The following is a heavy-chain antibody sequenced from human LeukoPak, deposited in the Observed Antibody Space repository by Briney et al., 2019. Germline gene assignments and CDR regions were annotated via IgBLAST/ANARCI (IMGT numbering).Heavy chain of an antibody. Sequence: QPGGSLRLSCTASRFTFSTYAMSWVRQAPGKGLEWVSSISGSGDTTYYTGSVKGRFTISRDNSKNALYLQMSSLRAEDRAVYYCAKSQRNDQQVVQRIDYWGQGTLVTVSS. CDR1: RFTFSTYA. CDR2: ISGSGDTT. D-gene: IGHD2-2*01. CDR3: AKSQRNDQQVVQRIDY. V-gene: IGHV3-23*01. J-gene: IGHJ4*02.